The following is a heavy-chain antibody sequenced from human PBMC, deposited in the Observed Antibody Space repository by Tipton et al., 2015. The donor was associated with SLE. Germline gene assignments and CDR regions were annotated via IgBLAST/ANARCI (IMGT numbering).Heavy chain of an antibody. D-gene: IGHD3-3*01. Sequence: TLSLTCTVSGGSISSSSYYWGWIRQPPGKGLEWIGSIYYSGSTYYNPSLKSRVTISVDTSKNQFSLKLSSVTAADTAVYYCACRPFNYDFWSGYYTGGAFDIWGQGTMVTVSS. CDR3: ACRPFNYDFWSGYYTGGAFDI. CDR2: IYYSGST. J-gene: IGHJ3*02. V-gene: IGHV4-39*07. CDR1: GGSISSSSYY.